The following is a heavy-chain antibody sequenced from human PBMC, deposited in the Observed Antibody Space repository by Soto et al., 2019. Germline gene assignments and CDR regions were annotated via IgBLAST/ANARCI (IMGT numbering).Heavy chain of an antibody. CDR1: GGSISSGGYY. J-gene: IGHJ4*02. Sequence: QVQLQESDPGLVKPSQTLSLTCTVSGGSISSGGYYWSWIRQHPGKGLEWIGYIYYSGSTYYNPSLKSRVTISVDTSKNQFSLKLSSVTAADTAVYYCARYGEYSSSGGLSFDYWGQGTLVTVSS. CDR3: ARYGEYSSSGGLSFDY. CDR2: IYYSGST. V-gene: IGHV4-31*03. D-gene: IGHD6-13*01.